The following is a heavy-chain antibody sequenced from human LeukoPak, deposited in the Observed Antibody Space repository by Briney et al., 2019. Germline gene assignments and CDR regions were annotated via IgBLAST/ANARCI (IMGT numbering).Heavy chain of an antibody. Sequence: GGSLRLSCAVSGFSVNSNYMSWVRQAPGKGLEWVSVIYSGGTTYYADSVKGRFTISRDKSKNTLYLRMNSLRAEDTAFYYCARGGSGSPLDYWGQGTLVTVSS. CDR2: IYSGGTT. V-gene: IGHV3-53*01. J-gene: IGHJ4*02. CDR3: ARGGSGSPLDY. CDR1: GFSVNSNY. D-gene: IGHD3-10*01.